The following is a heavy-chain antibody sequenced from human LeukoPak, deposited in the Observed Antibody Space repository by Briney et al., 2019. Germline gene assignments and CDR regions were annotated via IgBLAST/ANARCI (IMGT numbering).Heavy chain of an antibody. D-gene: IGHD6-13*01. CDR3: ARDRYSSSWYGDY. V-gene: IGHV3-23*01. CDR2: ISGSGGST. J-gene: IGHJ4*02. Sequence: PGGSLRLSCAASGFTFSSYAMSWVRQAPGKGLEWVSAISGSGGSTYYADSVKGRFTISRDNDKNSLYLQMNSLRDEDTAVYYCARDRYSSSWYGDYWGQGTLVTVSS. CDR1: GFTFSSYA.